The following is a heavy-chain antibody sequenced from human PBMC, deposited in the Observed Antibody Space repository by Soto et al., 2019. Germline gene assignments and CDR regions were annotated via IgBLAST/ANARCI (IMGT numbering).Heavy chain of an antibody. V-gene: IGHV1-18*01. Sequence: QVQRVQSGAEVKKPGASVKVSCKTSGYTFTSYHISWVRQAPGQGLEWMGWISAYNTNTNYAQKFEGRVTMTTDTLTSTAYMELRSLRSDDTAVYYCARDTPPTDYWGQGTLVTVSS. J-gene: IGHJ4*02. CDR1: GYTFTSYH. CDR3: ARDTPPTDY. CDR2: ISAYNTNT.